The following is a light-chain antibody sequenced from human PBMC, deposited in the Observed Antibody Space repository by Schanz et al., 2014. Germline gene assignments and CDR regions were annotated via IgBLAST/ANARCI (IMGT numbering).Light chain of an antibody. CDR1: SSDVGSYKF. CDR3: SSYAGNNNLV. V-gene: IGLV2-14*02. J-gene: IGLJ3*02. CDR2: EAT. Sequence: QSALTQPASVSGSPGQSITISCTGTSSDVGSYKFVSWYQQHPGKAPKLIIYEATNRPSGVSSRFSGSKSGNTATLTISGLQAEDEADYYCSSYAGNNNLVFGGGTKLTVL.